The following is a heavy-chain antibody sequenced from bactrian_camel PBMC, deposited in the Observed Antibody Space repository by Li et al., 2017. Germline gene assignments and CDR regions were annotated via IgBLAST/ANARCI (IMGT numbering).Heavy chain of an antibody. Sequence: VQLVESGGGLVQPGGSLRLSCAASAITFTSNCAGWFRQAPGKEREAVATMFTGIGAAAGSTYYDDSVKGRFTISQDNAKNTLYLQMNSLKPEDTAIYYCAADAPFSLSYDTCARSTADYAYWGQGTQVTVS. CDR3: AADAPFSLSYDTCARSTADYAY. D-gene: IGHD3*01. CDR2: MFTGIGAAAGST. V-gene: IGHV3-3*01. J-gene: IGHJ4*01. CDR1: AITFTSNC.